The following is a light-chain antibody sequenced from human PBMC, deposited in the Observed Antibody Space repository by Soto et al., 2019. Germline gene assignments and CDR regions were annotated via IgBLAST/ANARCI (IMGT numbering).Light chain of an antibody. V-gene: IGKV3-20*01. CDR3: QHYGDSPS. Sequence: IVLTQSPGTLSLSPGERATLSCRASQRVPTNYLAWFQQKPGQAPRLLMNDVSTRVTGFPDRFSGSGSETDFTLTISRLEPEYFAVYYCQHYGDSPSFGGGTKVEMK. J-gene: IGKJ4*01. CDR2: DVS. CDR1: QRVPTNY.